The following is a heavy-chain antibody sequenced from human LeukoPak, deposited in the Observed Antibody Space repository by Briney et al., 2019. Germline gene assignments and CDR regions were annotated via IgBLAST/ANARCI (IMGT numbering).Heavy chain of an antibody. CDR3: ARSAQGDF. Sequence: GGSLRLSCAASGFTVSNNYMSWVRQAPGKGLEWVSVIYGGGNTYYADSVKGRFTISRDNSQNTLYLQMNSLRVEDTAVYYCARSAQGDFWGQGTLVTVSS. J-gene: IGHJ4*02. CDR1: GFTVSNNY. CDR2: IYGGGNT. V-gene: IGHV3-66*02.